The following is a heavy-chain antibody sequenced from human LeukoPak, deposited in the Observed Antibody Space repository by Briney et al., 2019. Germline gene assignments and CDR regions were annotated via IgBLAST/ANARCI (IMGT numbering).Heavy chain of an antibody. Sequence: PSETLSLTCTVSGGSISNYYWSWIRQPPGKGLEWIGYIYYSGSTNYNPSLKSRATISVDTSKNQFSLKLSSVTAADAAVYYCASGRSSGWYDHYYYYMDVWGKGTTVTVSS. CDR3: ASGRSSGWYDHYYYYMDV. CDR2: IYYSGST. V-gene: IGHV4-59*01. CDR1: GGSISNYY. J-gene: IGHJ6*03. D-gene: IGHD6-19*01.